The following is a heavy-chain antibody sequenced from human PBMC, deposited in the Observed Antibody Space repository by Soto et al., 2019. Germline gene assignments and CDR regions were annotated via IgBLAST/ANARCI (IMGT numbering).Heavy chain of an antibody. CDR1: GGSISSSSYY. Sequence: KPSETLSLTCTVSGGSISSSSYYWGWIRQPPGKGLEWIGSIYYSGSTYYNPSLKSRVTISVDTSKNQFSLKLSPVTAADTAVYYCARQRAEITIFGVVINSYGMDAWGQGTTVTVSS. CDR3: ARQRAEITIFGVVINSYGMDA. CDR2: IYYSGST. V-gene: IGHV4-39*01. D-gene: IGHD3-3*01. J-gene: IGHJ6*02.